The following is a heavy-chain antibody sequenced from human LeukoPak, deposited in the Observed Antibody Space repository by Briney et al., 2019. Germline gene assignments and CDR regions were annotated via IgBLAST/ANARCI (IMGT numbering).Heavy chain of an antibody. CDR2: IYWDDDK. Sequence: SGPTLVNPTQTLTLTCTFSGFSLSTSGVGVGWIRQPPGKALEWLGIIYWDDDKRYNPSLKSRLTLTKDTSKNQMVLTMTYMDPVDTATYYCAHRLASYDAFDIWGQGTMVTVSS. V-gene: IGHV2-5*02. CDR1: GFSLSTSGVG. CDR3: AHRLASYDAFDI. J-gene: IGHJ3*02.